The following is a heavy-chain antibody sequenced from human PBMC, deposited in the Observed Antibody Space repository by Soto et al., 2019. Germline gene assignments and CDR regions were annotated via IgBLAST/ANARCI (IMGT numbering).Heavy chain of an antibody. Sequence: VQLVGSGGGLVQPGGSLRLSCAASGFTFSSYWMNWVRQAPGKGLEWVANIKQDGSEKNYVDSVKGRFTISRDNAKNSLYLQMNSRRAEDTAVYYCGRDRFMDVWGKGTTVTVSS. CDR2: IKQDGSEK. CDR1: GFTFSSYW. CDR3: GRDRFMDV. J-gene: IGHJ6*03. V-gene: IGHV3-7*01.